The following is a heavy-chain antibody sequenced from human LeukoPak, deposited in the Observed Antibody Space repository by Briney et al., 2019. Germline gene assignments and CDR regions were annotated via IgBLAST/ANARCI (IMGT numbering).Heavy chain of an antibody. J-gene: IGHJ6*02. CDR3: ARDVHDFWSGYISLGRHGMDV. CDR2: IWYDGSNK. V-gene: IGHV3-33*01. Sequence: GGSLRLSCAASGFTFSSYGMHWVRQAPGKGLEWVAVIWYDGSNKYYADSVKGRFTISRDNSKNTLYLQVNSLRAEDTAVYYCARDVHDFWSGYISLGRHGMDVWGQGTTVTVSS. CDR1: GFTFSSYG. D-gene: IGHD3-3*01.